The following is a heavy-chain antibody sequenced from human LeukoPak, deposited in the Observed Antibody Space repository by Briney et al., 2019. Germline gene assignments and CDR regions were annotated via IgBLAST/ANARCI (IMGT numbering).Heavy chain of an antibody. CDR1: GGSISSGSYY. CDR2: IYTSGST. J-gene: IGHJ3*02. Sequence: SQTLSLTCTVPGGSISSGSYYWSWIRQPAGKGLELIGRIYTSGSTNYNPSPKIRVTISVGTSKNQFSLKLSSVTAADTAVYYCARDRQGPDAFDIWGQGTMVTVSS. V-gene: IGHV4-61*02. CDR3: ARDRQGPDAFDI.